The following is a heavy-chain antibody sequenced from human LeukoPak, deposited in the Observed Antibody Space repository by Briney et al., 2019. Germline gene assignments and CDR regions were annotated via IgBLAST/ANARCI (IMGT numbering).Heavy chain of an antibody. D-gene: IGHD5-18*01. CDR3: ARVRWSAYSYGSLGGFYFDY. CDR1: GGSISSYD. Sequence: SETLSLTCAVSGGSISSYDWSWIRQPAGKGLEWIGRIYTSGSTNYNPSLKSRRTMSLNTSKNQFSPKQRTFTGADTAAYYCARVRWSAYSYGSLGGFYFDYWGQGTLVTVSS. CDR2: IYTSGST. J-gene: IGHJ4*02. V-gene: IGHV4-4*07.